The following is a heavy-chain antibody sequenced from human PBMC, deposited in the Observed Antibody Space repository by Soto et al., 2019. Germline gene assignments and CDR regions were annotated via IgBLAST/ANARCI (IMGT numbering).Heavy chain of an antibody. D-gene: IGHD1-20*01. CDR2: IWYDGSNK. V-gene: IGHV3-33*01. CDR3: ARGDNWNPQDYYYYYGMDV. Sequence: GGSLRLSCAASGFTFSSYGMHWVRQAPGKGLEWVAVIWYDGSNKYYADSVKGRFTISRDNSKNTLYLQMNSLRAEDTAVYYCARGDNWNPQDYYYYYGMDVWGQGTTVTVSS. CDR1: GFTFSSYG. J-gene: IGHJ6*02.